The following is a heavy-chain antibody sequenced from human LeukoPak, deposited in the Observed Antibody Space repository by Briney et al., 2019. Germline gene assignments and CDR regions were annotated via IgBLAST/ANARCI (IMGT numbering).Heavy chain of an antibody. Sequence: GGSLRLSCAASGFTFSSYSMNWVRQAPGKGLEWVSYISSSSSTIYYADSVKGRFTISRDNAKNSLYLQMNSLRAEDTAVYYCPSAAPAAGRFDSCGQGTLVTVSS. D-gene: IGHD6-13*01. CDR3: PSAAPAAGRFDS. CDR1: GFTFSSYS. V-gene: IGHV3-48*01. J-gene: IGHJ4*02. CDR2: ISSSSSTI.